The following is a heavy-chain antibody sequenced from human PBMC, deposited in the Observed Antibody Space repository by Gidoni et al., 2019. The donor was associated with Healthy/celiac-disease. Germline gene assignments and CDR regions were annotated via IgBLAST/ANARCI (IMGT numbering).Heavy chain of an antibody. J-gene: IGHJ3*02. CDR2: INHSGST. Sequence: QVQLQQWGAGLLKPSETLSLTCAVYGRSFSGYYWSWIRQPPGKGLEWIGEINHSGSTNYNPSLKSRVTISVDTSKIQFSLKLSSVTAADTAVYYCASLGLWFGELFPLDDAFDIWGQGTMVTVSS. CDR3: ASLGLWFGELFPLDDAFDI. CDR1: GRSFSGYY. D-gene: IGHD3-10*01. V-gene: IGHV4-34*01.